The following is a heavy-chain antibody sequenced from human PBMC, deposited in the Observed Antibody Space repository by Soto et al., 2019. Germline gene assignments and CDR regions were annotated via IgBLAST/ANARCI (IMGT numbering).Heavy chain of an antibody. D-gene: IGHD3-9*01. J-gene: IGHJ6*03. CDR1: GYTFTSYD. Sequence: RASVKVSCKASGYTFTSYDINWVRQATGQGLEWMGWMNPNSGNTGYAQKFQGRVTMTRNTSISTAYMELSSLRSEDTAVYYCARHYYDILTGYYKGHYYYYYYMDVWGKGTTVT. CDR3: ARHYYDILTGYYKGHYYYYYYMDV. CDR2: MNPNSGNT. V-gene: IGHV1-8*01.